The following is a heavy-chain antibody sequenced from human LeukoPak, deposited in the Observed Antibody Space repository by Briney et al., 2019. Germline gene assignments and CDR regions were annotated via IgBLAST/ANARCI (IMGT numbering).Heavy chain of an antibody. J-gene: IGHJ4*02. D-gene: IGHD2-8*01. CDR2: INNEGTGT. CDR3: VRYDVDARRFAC. V-gene: IGHV3-74*01. CDR1: GFSFSAYW. Sequence: GGSLRLSCAASGFSFSAYWMRWVRQAPGKGLVWVSRINNEGTGTDYADSVRGRFPISRVNVEKTLYLQMNSLSADDTAMYYCVRYDVDARRFACWGQGTLVTVSS.